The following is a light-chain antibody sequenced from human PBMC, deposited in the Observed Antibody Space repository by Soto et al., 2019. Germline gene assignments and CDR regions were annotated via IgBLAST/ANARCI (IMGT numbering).Light chain of an antibody. CDR3: QQYDNWPPT. J-gene: IGKJ5*01. Sequence: IGLKQSPGTLSLSPGERATLSCRASQSVSSSYLAWYQQKPGQAPRLLIYGASSRATGIPDRFSGSGSGTDFTLTISRLEPEDFAVYYCQQYDNWPPTFGQRTRLEIK. V-gene: IGKV3-20*01. CDR1: QSVSSSY. CDR2: GAS.